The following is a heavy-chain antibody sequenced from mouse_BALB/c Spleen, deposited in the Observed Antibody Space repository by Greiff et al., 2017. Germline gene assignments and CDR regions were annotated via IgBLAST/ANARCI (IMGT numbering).Heavy chain of an antibody. CDR3: ARDGNYVVGYFDY. Sequence: EVQRVESGGGLVQPGGSRKLSCAASGFTFSSFGMHWVRQAPEKGLEWVAYISSGSSTIYYADTVKGRFTISRDNPKNTLFLQMTSLRSEDTAMYYCARDGNYVVGYFDYWGQGTTLTVSS. D-gene: IGHD2-1*01. J-gene: IGHJ2*01. CDR1: GFTFSSFG. V-gene: IGHV5-17*02. CDR2: ISSGSSTI.